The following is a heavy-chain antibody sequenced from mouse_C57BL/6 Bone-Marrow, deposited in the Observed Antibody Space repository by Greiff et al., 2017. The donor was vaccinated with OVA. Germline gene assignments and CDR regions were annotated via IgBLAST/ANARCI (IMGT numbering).Heavy chain of an antibody. CDR2: IRNKANGYTT. CDR3: ARYGVVATPYWYFDV. J-gene: IGHJ1*03. CDR1: GFTFTDYY. Sequence: EVHLVESGGGLVQPGGSLSLSCAASGFTFTDYYMSWVRQPPGKALEWLGFIRNKANGYTTEYSASVKGRFTISRDNSQSILYLQMNALRAEDSATYYCARYGVVATPYWYFDVWGTGTTVTVSS. V-gene: IGHV7-3*01. D-gene: IGHD1-1*01.